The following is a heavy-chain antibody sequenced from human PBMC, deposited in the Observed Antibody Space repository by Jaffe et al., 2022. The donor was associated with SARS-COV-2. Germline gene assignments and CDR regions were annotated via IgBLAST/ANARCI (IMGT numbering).Heavy chain of an antibody. J-gene: IGHJ4*02. D-gene: IGHD3-10*01. V-gene: IGHV3-23*01. CDR2: SGGSGGGT. CDR3: AGADYYYGSGSYHY. CDR1: GFTFSSSA. Sequence: EVQLLESGGGLVQPGGSLRLSCAASGFTFSSSAMGWVRQAPGKGLEWISGSGGSGGGTYYADSVKGRFTVFRDNSKNTLYLHMNSLRAEDTAVYYCAGADYYYGSGSYHYWGQGTLVIVSS.